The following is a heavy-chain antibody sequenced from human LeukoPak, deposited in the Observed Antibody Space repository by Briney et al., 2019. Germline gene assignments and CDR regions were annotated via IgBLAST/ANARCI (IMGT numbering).Heavy chain of an antibody. Sequence: SETLSLTCTVSGGSISTYYWSWIRQPPGKGLEWIGYISHSGSTNYNPSLKSRVTISLDTSKNQFSLKLSSVTAADTAVYYCAREQQLVRFDYWGQGTLVTVSS. CDR1: GGSISTYY. D-gene: IGHD6-13*01. V-gene: IGHV4-59*12. CDR3: AREQQLVRFDY. CDR2: ISHSGST. J-gene: IGHJ4*02.